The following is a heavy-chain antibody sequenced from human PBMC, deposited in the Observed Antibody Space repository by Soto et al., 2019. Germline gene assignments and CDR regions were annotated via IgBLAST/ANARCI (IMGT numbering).Heavy chain of an antibody. J-gene: IGHJ6*02. CDR1: GFTFSSYW. CDR2: INSDGSST. D-gene: IGHD3-9*01. V-gene: IGHV3-74*01. Sequence: GGSLRLSCAASGFTFSSYWMHWVRQAPGKGLVWVSRINSDGSSTSYADSVKGRFTISRDNAKNTLYLQMNSLRAEDTAVYYCARDKRYFDWSSLRDYYYGMDVWSQGTTVTVSS. CDR3: ARDKRYFDWSSLRDYYYGMDV.